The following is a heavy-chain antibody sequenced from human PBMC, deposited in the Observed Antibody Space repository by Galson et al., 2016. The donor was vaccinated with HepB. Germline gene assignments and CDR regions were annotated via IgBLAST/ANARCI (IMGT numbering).Heavy chain of an antibody. V-gene: IGHV3-30-3*01. D-gene: IGHD3-3*01. J-gene: IGHJ4*02. CDR3: ARDRGDSRITIFGVANYYFDC. CDR1: GFTFSNYE. Sequence: SLRLSCAASGFTFSNYEMHWVRQAPGKGLEWAAVVSYDGSNKYYADSVKGRFSISRDNTKNTLYLQMNSLRAGDTAVYYCARDRGDSRITIFGVANYYFDCWGQGTLVTVSS. CDR2: VSYDGSNK.